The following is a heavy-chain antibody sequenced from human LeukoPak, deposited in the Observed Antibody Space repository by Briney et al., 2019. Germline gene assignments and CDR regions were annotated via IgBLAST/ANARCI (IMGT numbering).Heavy chain of an antibody. D-gene: IGHD1-26*01. CDR1: GFTFSSYW. CDR3: ARDPYSGSYGNYYYYFMDV. V-gene: IGHV3-7*01. CDR2: IKQDGSEK. Sequence: GGSLRLFCAASGFTFSSYWMSWVRQAPGKGLEWVANIKQDGSEKYYVDSVKGRFTISRDNAKNSLYLQMNSLRAEDTAVYYCARDPYSGSYGNYYYYFMDVWGKGTTVTISS. J-gene: IGHJ6*03.